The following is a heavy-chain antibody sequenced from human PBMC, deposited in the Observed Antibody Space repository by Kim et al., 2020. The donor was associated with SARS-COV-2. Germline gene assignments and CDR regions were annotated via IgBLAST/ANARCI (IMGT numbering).Heavy chain of an antibody. CDR1: GFTFSNAW. D-gene: IGHD3-10*01. CDR3: TSHFYMVRANPIYYYYYYGMDV. Sequence: GGSLRLSCAASGFTFSNAWMSWVRQAPGKGLEWVGRIKSKTDGGTTDYAAPVKGRFTISRDDSKNTLYLQMNSLKTEDTAVYYCTSHFYMVRANPIYYYYYYGMDVWGQGTTVTVSS. V-gene: IGHV3-15*01. J-gene: IGHJ6*02. CDR2: IKSKTDGGTT.